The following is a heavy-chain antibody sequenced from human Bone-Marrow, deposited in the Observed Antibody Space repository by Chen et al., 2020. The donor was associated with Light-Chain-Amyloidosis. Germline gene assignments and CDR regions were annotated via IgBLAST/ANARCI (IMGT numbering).Heavy chain of an antibody. CDR3: TRPRTGPTTGAYYYMDV. CDR1: GGSVSSSAFY. V-gene: IGHV4-39*01. J-gene: IGHJ6*03. CDR2: IYHSGST. D-gene: IGHD1-7*01. Sequence: QVQLQESGPGLVKPSETLSLTCTVSGGSVSSSAFYWGWIRQPPGKGLEWIGHIYHSGSTYPNPSLRTRVSLSVDTPTNQSSLNLGAVTAADTAVYYCTRPRTGPTTGAYYYMDVWGKGTTVIVSS.